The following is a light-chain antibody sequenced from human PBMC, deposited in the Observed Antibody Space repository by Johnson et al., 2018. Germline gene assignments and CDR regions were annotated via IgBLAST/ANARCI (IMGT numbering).Light chain of an antibody. J-gene: IGLJ1*01. Sequence: QSVLTQPPSVSAAPGQKVTISCSGSSSNIGNNYVSWYQQLPGTAPKLLIYENNKRPSGIPDRFSGSKSGTSATLGITGLPTGDEADYYCGTCESSLSAGNVFGTGTKVTVL. CDR1: SSNIGNNY. CDR3: GTCESSLSAGNV. V-gene: IGLV1-51*02. CDR2: ENN.